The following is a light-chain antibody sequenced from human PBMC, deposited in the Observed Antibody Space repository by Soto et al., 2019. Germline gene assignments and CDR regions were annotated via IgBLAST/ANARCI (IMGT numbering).Light chain of an antibody. CDR2: DVS. V-gene: IGLV2-14*01. Sequence: QSVLTQPASVSGSPGQSITISCTGTSSDVGGYNYVSWYQQHPGKAPKLMIYDVSNRPPGVSTRCSASKSGNTASLTISGLQAEDEADYYCSSYTSSSTPHVVFGGGTKLTVL. CDR3: SSYTSSSTPHVV. J-gene: IGLJ2*01. CDR1: SSDVGGYNY.